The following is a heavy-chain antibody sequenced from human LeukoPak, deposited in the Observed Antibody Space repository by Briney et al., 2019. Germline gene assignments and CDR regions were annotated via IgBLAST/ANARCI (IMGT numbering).Heavy chain of an antibody. Sequence: ASVKVSCKASGYTFTTSGISWVRRAPGQGLEWMGWISGYNGDTKYAQKFQGRVTMTTDTSTSTAYMDLRGLRSDDTAVYYCARDDDGTSFNWFDPWGQGTLVTVSS. CDR1: GYTFTTSG. CDR3: ARDDDGTSFNWFDP. D-gene: IGHD2-2*01. J-gene: IGHJ5*02. CDR2: ISGYNGDT. V-gene: IGHV1-18*01.